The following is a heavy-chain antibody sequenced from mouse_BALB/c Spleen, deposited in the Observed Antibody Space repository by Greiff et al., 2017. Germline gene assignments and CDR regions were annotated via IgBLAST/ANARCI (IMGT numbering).Heavy chain of an antibody. Sequence: EVQLVESGGDLVKPGGSLKLSCAASGFTFSSYGMSWVRQTPDKRLEWVATISSGGSYTYYPDSVKGRFTISRDNAKNTLYLQMSSLKSEDTAMYYCARPDGNYGFDYWGQGTTLTVSA. CDR3: ARPDGNYGFDY. CDR1: GFTFSSYG. D-gene: IGHD2-1*01. J-gene: IGHJ2*01. V-gene: IGHV5-6*01. CDR2: ISSGGSYT.